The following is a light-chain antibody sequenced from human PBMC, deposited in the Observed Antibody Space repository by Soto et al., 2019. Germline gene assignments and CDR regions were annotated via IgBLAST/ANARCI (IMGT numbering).Light chain of an antibody. CDR1: QSVSRH. J-gene: IGKJ4*01. CDR2: DTS. V-gene: IGKV3-15*01. Sequence: DIVMTQSPVTLSVSPGERATLSCRASQSVSRHLAWYQQKPGQAPRLLIHDTSNRATGIPARFSGSGSGTEFSLTISSLQSEDLAVYFCQQYNDWPLTFGGGTKVEIK. CDR3: QQYNDWPLT.